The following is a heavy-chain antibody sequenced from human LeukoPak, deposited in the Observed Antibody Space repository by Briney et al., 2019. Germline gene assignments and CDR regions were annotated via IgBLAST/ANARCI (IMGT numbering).Heavy chain of an antibody. V-gene: IGHV3-33*01. CDR1: GFTFSSYG. CDR3: ARAQKLRFLEWFNYYYYGMDV. J-gene: IGHJ6*02. D-gene: IGHD3-3*01. Sequence: PGGSLRLSCAASGFTFSSYGMHWVRRAPGKGLEWVAVIWYDGSNKYYADSVKGRFTISRDNSKNTLYLQMNSLRAEDTAVYYCARAQKLRFLEWFNYYYYGMDVWGQGTTVTVSS. CDR2: IWYDGSNK.